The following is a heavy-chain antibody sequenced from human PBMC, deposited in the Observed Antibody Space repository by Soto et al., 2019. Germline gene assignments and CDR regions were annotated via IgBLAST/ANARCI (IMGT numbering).Heavy chain of an antibody. CDR3: ARGNMDV. D-gene: IGHD1-1*01. Sequence: QVQLVESGGGVVQPGRSLRLSCAASAFTLSKFAMHWVRQAPGKGLEWVAVTSKDGINTYYAGAVKGRFTISRDNSKSTVYLQVNSLRTEDTAMYYCARGNMDVWGQGTTVTVSS. J-gene: IGHJ6*02. CDR1: AFTLSKFA. CDR2: TSKDGINT. V-gene: IGHV3-30-3*01.